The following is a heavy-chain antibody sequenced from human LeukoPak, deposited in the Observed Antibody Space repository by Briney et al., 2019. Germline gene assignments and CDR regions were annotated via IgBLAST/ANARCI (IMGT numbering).Heavy chain of an antibody. D-gene: IGHD1-26*01. CDR2: IYYSGST. J-gene: IGHJ4*02. CDR3: ARERGDRGTPYSGSYDY. Sequence: SETLSLTCAVYGGSFSDYYWSWIRQPPGKGLEWIGSIYYSGSTYYNPSLKSRVTISVDTSKNQFSLKLSSVTAADTAVYYCARERGDRGTPYSGSYDYWGQGTLVTVSS. V-gene: IGHV4-34*01. CDR1: GGSFSDYY.